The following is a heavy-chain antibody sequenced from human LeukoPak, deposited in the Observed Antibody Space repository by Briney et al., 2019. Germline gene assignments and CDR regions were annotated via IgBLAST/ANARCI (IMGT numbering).Heavy chain of an antibody. D-gene: IGHD6-19*01. CDR2: TGTGGLRT. CDR3: AKLTSGWSGGSYCFDS. J-gene: IGHJ4*02. Sequence: GSLRLSCAASGFTFTSYAMSWVRQAPGKGLEWVSGTGTGGLRTFYADSVKGRFTISRDNSMNTLYLQMNSLRAEDTAVYYCAKLTSGWSGGSYCFDSWGQGTLVTVSS. CDR1: GFTFTSYA. V-gene: IGHV3-23*01.